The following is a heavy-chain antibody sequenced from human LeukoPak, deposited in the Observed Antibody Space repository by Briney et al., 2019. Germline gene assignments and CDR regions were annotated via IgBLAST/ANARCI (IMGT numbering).Heavy chain of an antibody. J-gene: IGHJ6*02. CDR3: ARDRALLWFAPANYYYGMDV. Sequence: GSVKVSCTASGYTFTGYYMHWVRQAAGQGLEWMGWINPNSGGTNYAQGFQGRVTLTRDTCTSTAYMELSRLRSDDTAVYYCARDRALLWFAPANYYYGMDVWGQGTTVTVSS. CDR2: INPNSGGT. V-gene: IGHV1-2*02. D-gene: IGHD3-10*01. CDR1: GYTFTGYY.